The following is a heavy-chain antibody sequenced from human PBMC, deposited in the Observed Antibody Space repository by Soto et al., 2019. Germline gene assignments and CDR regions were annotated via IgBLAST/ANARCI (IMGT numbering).Heavy chain of an antibody. CDR1: SFSMSSGYY. CDR2: IYHSGTT. D-gene: IGHD2-2*01. V-gene: IGHV4-38-2*01. CDR3: ASCVSTDCYPPWGLQFFAP. Sequence: XETLSLTCAVSSFSMSSGYYWGWVRQPPGKGLEWIGSIYHSGTTNYSPSLKSRVTISIDTSKNQFSLTLRSVTAADADVYYCASCVSTDCYPPWGLQFFAPWRQGYLVTVSS. J-gene: IGHJ5*02.